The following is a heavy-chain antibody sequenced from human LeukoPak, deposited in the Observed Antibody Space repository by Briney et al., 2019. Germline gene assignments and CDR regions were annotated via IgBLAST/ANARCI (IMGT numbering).Heavy chain of an antibody. J-gene: IGHJ4*02. CDR3: ARSSRDGYNDY. CDR1: GGSFSGYY. V-gene: IGHV4-34*01. Sequence: SETLSLTCAVYGGSFSGYYWSWIRQPPGKGLEWIGEINHSGSTNYNPSLKSRVTISVDTSKNQFSLKLSSVTAADTAVYYCARSSRDGYNDYWGQGTLVTVSS. CDR2: INHSGST. D-gene: IGHD5-24*01.